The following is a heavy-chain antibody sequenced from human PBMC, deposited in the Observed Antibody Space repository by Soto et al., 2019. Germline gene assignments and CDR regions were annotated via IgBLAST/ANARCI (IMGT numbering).Heavy chain of an antibody. D-gene: IGHD5-18*01. J-gene: IGHJ6*02. CDR2: IYYSGST. CDR1: GGSISSSSYY. V-gene: IGHV4-39*01. Sequence: KPSETLSLTCTVSGGSISSSSYYWGWIRQPPGKGLEWIGSIYYSGSTYYNPSLKSRVTISVDTSKNQFSLKLSSVTAADTAVYYCARHSPQLWLRYYYYGMDVWGQGTTVTVSS. CDR3: ARHSPQLWLRYYYYGMDV.